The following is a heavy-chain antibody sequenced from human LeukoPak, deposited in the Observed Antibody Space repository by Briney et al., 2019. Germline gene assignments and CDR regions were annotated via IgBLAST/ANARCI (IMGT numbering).Heavy chain of an antibody. J-gene: IGHJ6*02. Sequence: GGSQRLSCGVCVYTFCRYEVIGARGSRGEGVECVSYFSSSGSPIYYADSVKGRFTISRDKAKNSLYLQMNSLRAEDTAVYYCATTTPAQYFDWFPPSGPIFGMDVWGQGTTVTVSS. D-gene: IGHD3-9*01. CDR3: ATTTPAQYFDWFPPSGPIFGMDV. V-gene: IGHV3-48*03. CDR2: FSSSGSPI. CDR1: VYTFCRYE.